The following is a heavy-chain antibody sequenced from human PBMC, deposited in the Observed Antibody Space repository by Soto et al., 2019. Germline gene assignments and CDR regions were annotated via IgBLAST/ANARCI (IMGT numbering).Heavy chain of an antibody. CDR3: ARVDWADFQGAGMDV. CDR1: GGSFSGYY. CDR2: INHSGST. V-gene: IGHV4-34*01. J-gene: IGHJ6*02. Sequence: QVQLQQWGAGLLKPSETLSLACAVYGGSFSGYYWSWIRQPPGKGLEWIGEINHSGSTNYNPSLKSRVTISVDTSKNQFSLKLSSVTAADTAVYYCARVDWADFQGAGMDVWGQGTTVTVSS. D-gene: IGHD3-9*01.